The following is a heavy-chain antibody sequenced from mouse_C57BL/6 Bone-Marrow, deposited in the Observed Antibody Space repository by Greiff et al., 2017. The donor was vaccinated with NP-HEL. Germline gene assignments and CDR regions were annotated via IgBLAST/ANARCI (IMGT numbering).Heavy chain of an antibody. J-gene: IGHJ3*01. D-gene: IGHD2-3*01. CDR3: ARGIDDGLRGFAY. Sequence: QVQLQQPGAELVMPGASVKLSCKASGYTFTSYWMHWVKQRPGQGLEWIGEIDPSDSYTNYNQKFKGKSTLTVDKASSTAYMQLSSLTSEDSAVYYCARGIDDGLRGFAYWGQGTLVTVSA. CDR1: GYTFTSYW. CDR2: IDPSDSYT. V-gene: IGHV1-69*01.